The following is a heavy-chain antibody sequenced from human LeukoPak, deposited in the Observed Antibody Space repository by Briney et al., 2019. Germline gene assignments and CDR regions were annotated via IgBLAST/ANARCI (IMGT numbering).Heavy chain of an antibody. D-gene: IGHD3-10*01. V-gene: IGHV1-46*01. CDR1: GYTFTSYY. J-gene: IGHJ6*03. CDR2: INPSGGST. CDR3: ARARGSGSYYGHDYYYFLYMDV. Sequence: GASVKLSCKASGYTFTSYYMHWVRQAPGQGLEWMGIINPSGGSTSYAQTFKGRVTMTRDTSTSTVYMELSSLRSEDTAIYYCARARGSGSYYGHDYYYFLYMDVWGKGTTVTVSS.